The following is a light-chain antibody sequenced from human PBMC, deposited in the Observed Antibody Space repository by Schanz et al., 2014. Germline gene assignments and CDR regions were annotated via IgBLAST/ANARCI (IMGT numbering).Light chain of an antibody. Sequence: EIVLTQSPGTLSLSPGEGATLSCRASQSIANYLAWYQQKPGQAPRLLIYDASDRATGIPDRFSGSGSGTDFTLTISSLQPDDFATYYCQQYDSHLTFGGGTKVEI. V-gene: IGKV3-11*01. CDR1: QSIANY. CDR2: DAS. J-gene: IGKJ4*01. CDR3: QQYDSHLT.